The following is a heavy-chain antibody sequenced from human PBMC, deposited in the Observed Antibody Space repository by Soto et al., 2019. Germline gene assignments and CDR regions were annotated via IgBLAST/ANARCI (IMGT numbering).Heavy chain of an antibody. CDR1: GFTFSSYA. CDR3: AKAHSGYVWGRYYFDY. V-gene: IGHV3-23*01. J-gene: IGHJ4*02. Sequence: EVQLLESGGGLVQPGGSLRLSCAASGFTFSSYAMSWVRQAPGKGLGWVSGISGSGGSTYYADSVKGRFTISRDNSKNTLYLQMNSLRAEDTAVYYCAKAHSGYVWGRYYFDYWGQGTLVTVSS. D-gene: IGHD5-12*01. CDR2: ISGSGGST.